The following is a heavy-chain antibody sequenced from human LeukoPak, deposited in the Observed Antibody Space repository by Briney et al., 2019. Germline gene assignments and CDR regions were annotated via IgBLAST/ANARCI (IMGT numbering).Heavy chain of an antibody. CDR2: ISYDGRQN. D-gene: IGHD2-8*01. J-gene: IGHJ4*02. CDR3: ARVYLERLTAGYFDH. CDR1: GFPYSTYA. Sequence: GGSLRLSCAASGFPYSTYAMNWVRQATGKGLEWVAVISYDGRQNYYADSVKGRFTISRDNSKNTLYLQMNSLRDEDSAAYYCARVYLERLTAGYFDHWGQGTGVTVSP. V-gene: IGHV3-30*04.